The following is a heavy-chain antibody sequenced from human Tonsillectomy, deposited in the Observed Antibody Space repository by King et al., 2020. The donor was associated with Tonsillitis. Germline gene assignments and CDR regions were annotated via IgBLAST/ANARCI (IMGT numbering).Heavy chain of an antibody. CDR1: GFAFNSFS. D-gene: IGHD4-23*01. CDR3: ARGVYGGAFDI. Sequence: VQLVESGGGVVQSGRSLRLSCAAAGFAFNSFSMQWVRQAPGKGLECVALISYDGGNKKYADSVKGRFTISRDNSKNTLDLQMNTLRPEDTAVYYCARGVYGGAFDIWGQGKKVTVSS. J-gene: IGHJ3*02. V-gene: IGHV3-30*03. CDR2: ISYDGGNK.